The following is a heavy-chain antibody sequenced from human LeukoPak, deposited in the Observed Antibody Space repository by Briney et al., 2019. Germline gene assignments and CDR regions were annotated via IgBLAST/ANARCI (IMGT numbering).Heavy chain of an antibody. D-gene: IGHD3-3*01. Sequence: PGGSLRLSCAASGFTFSSYALNWVRQTPGKGLEWVSAISGAGGGTYYADSVKGRFTISRDNAKNSLYLQMNSLRAEDTAVYYCAREHYDFWSGYRYEYYYYYYGMDVWGQGTTVTVSS. V-gene: IGHV3-23*01. CDR3: AREHYDFWSGYRYEYYYYYYGMDV. J-gene: IGHJ6*02. CDR2: ISGAGGGT. CDR1: GFTFSSYA.